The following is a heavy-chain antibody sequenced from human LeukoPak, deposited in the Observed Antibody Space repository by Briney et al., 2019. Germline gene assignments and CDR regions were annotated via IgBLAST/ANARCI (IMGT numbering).Heavy chain of an antibody. J-gene: IGHJ4*02. Sequence: SVTVPCKASGGTFSSYAISWVRQAHGQGLEWMGVIIPIFGTANYAQKFQGRVTITADESTSTAYMELRSLRSEDTAVYYCTRVSMDTAMVTGDYGGQGTLVTVSS. V-gene: IGHV1-69*01. CDR3: TRVSMDTAMVTGDY. CDR1: GGTFSSYA. D-gene: IGHD5-18*01. CDR2: IIPIFGTA.